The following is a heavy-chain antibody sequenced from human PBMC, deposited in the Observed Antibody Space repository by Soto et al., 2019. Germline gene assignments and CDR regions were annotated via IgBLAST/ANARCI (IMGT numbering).Heavy chain of an antibody. CDR3: ARERRWEPLLY. J-gene: IGHJ4*02. D-gene: IGHD1-26*01. V-gene: IGHV1-2*02. CDR1: GYTFTGYY. CDR2: INADNRNT. Sequence: GASVKVSCKASGYTFTGYYMHWVRQAPGQRLEWMGWINADNRNTNYAQKFQGRVTLTRDTSTSTAYMELNSLISDDTAVYYCARERRWEPLLYWGQGTLVTVS.